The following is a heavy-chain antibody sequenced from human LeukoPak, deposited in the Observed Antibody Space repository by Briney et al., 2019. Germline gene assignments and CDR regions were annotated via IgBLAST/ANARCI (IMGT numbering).Heavy chain of an antibody. CDR2: VSGSGSET. D-gene: IGHD6-13*01. J-gene: IGHJ5*02. CDR3: AKERIVAAGTVYNWFDP. Sequence: GGSLRLSCAASGLTRSNYGMSWVRQAPGKGLEWVSVVSGSGSETYSADSVKGRFTISRDNSKNTLYLQMNSLRAEDTAVYYCAKERIVAAGTVYNWFDPWGQGTLVTVSS. V-gene: IGHV3-23*01. CDR1: GLTRSNYG.